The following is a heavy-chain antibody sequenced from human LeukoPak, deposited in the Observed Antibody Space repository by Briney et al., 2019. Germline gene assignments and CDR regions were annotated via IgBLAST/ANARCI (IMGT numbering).Heavy chain of an antibody. CDR3: AKDGGKTTTLDY. V-gene: IGHV3-30*02. J-gene: IGHJ4*02. CDR1: GFTFSSYD. CDR2: IRYDGSNK. Sequence: GGSLRLSCAASGFTFSSYDMHWVRQAPGKGLEWVAFIRYDGSNKYYADSVKGRFTISRDNSKNTLYLQMNSLRAEDTAVYYCAKDGGKTTTLDYWGQGTLVTVSS. D-gene: IGHD3-16*01.